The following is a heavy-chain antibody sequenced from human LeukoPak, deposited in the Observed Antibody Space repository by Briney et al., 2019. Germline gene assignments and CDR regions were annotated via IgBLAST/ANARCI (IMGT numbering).Heavy chain of an antibody. J-gene: IGHJ4*02. CDR3: ARDLGVAVAGYFDY. CDR1: GFTFSSYS. CDR2: ISSSSSYI. V-gene: IGHV3-21*01. Sequence: GGSLRLSCAASGFTFSSYSMNWVRQAPGKGLEWLSSISSSSSYIYYADSVKGRFTISRDNAKNSLYLQMNSLRAEDTAVYYCARDLGVAVAGYFDYWGQGTLVTVSS. D-gene: IGHD6-19*01.